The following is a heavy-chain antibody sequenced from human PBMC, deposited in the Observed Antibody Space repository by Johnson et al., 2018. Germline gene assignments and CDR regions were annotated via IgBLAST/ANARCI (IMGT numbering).Heavy chain of an antibody. CDR3: ARELVDSFGMDV. CDR1: GFTFNDYA. J-gene: IGHJ6*02. V-gene: IGHV3-9*01. CDR2: ITWNRGFI. D-gene: IGHD2-2*01. Sequence: VQLVQAGGGFVKPGGSLRLSCAASGFTFNDYAMHWVRQAPGKGMEWVSGITWNRGFIDYADSVKGRFTISRDNAKNSRYLQMNSLRAEDTGVAYRARELVDSFGMDVWGQGTTVTVSS.